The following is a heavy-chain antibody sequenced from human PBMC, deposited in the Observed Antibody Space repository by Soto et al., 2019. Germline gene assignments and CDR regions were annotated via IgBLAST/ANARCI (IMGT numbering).Heavy chain of an antibody. CDR1: GFTFSSYW. V-gene: IGHV3-7*01. CDR3: ARDPSMAAAGLFDY. Sequence: GGSLRLSCAASGFTFSSYWMSWVRQAPGKGLEWVANIKQDGSEKYYVDSVKGRFTISRDNAKNSLYPQMNSLRAEDTAVYYCARDPSMAAAGLFDYWGQGTLVTVSS. CDR2: IKQDGSEK. J-gene: IGHJ4*02. D-gene: IGHD6-13*01.